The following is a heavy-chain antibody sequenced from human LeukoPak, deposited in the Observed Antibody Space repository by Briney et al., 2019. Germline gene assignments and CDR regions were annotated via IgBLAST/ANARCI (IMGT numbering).Heavy chain of an antibody. V-gene: IGHV3-7*01. J-gene: IGHJ4*02. Sequence: AGGSLRLSCAASGFTLSDFWMNWVRQAPGKGLEWVAIINQVGSENFYVDSVKGRFTISRDNAENSVYVQMNSLRPEDTAVYYCARDHTVAGIVFDSWGQGALDTVSS. CDR2: INQVGSEN. D-gene: IGHD6-19*01. CDR1: GFTLSDFW. CDR3: ARDHTVAGIVFDS.